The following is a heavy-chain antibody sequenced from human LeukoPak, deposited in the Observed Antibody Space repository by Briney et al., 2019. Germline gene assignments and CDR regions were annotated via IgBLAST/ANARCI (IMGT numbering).Heavy chain of an antibody. Sequence: PGGSLRLSCAGSGFTFSRYSMNWVRQAPGKGVEWVSSISSSSNYIYLADSVKGRFTISRDNAKNSLYLQMNSLRAEDTAVYYCARVVSENWFDPWGQGTLVTVSS. J-gene: IGHJ5*02. V-gene: IGHV3-21*01. CDR3: ARVVSENWFDP. CDR1: GFTFSRYS. D-gene: IGHD1-14*01. CDR2: ISSSSNYI.